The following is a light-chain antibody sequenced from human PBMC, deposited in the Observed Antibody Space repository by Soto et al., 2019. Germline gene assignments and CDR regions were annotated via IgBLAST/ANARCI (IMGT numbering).Light chain of an antibody. Sequence: DIQMTQSPSTLSASVGDRVTITCRASQSISIWLAWYQQKPGKAPKLLIYDASSLESGVPSRFSGSGSGTEFTLTISSLQPDDFATYYCQRYNSYSRTFGQGTKVDIK. CDR1: QSISIW. J-gene: IGKJ1*01. V-gene: IGKV1-5*01. CDR2: DAS. CDR3: QRYNSYSRT.